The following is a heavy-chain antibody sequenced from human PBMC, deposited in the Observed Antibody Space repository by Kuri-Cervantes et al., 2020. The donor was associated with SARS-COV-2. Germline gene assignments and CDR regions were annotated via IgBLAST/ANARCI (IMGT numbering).Heavy chain of an antibody. CDR3: ARNTMTYYWYFDL. J-gene: IGHJ2*01. CDR1: GGSFSGHY. D-gene: IGHD4-17*01. CDR2: IYYTGST. Sequence: GSLRLSCAVYGGSFSGHYWSWIRQPPGKGLEWIGYIYYTGSTNYNPSLKSRVTISVDASKNQFSLKLSSVTAADTAVYYCARNTMTYYWYFDLWGRGTLVTVSS. V-gene: IGHV4-59*11.